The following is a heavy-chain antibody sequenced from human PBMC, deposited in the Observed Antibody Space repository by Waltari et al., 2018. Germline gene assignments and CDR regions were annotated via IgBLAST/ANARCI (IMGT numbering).Heavy chain of an antibody. CDR2: IRASSSVM. CDR3: VRAWDGNSYGYGY. J-gene: IGHJ4*02. CDR1: GFTLRSYH. V-gene: IGHV3-48*02. D-gene: IGHD5-18*01. Sequence: EVHLVESGGALTQLGGSLRLSCAAPGFTLRSYHMNWVRQAPGKGLEWVAYIRASSSVMFYADSVKGRFTVSRDNAKSSLYLQMSNLRDEDTAVYYCVRAWDGNSYGYGYWGQGTLVTVSS.